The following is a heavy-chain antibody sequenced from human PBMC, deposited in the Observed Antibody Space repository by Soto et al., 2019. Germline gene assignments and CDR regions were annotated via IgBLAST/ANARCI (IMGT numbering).Heavy chain of an antibody. CDR3: AKSGGVGRPTEV. J-gene: IGHJ6*02. D-gene: IGHD3-16*01. Sequence: HPWGSRRLSCAASGFTFSSSAMTWVRQAAGKGLEWVSGISDSGSDTYYTASVKGRFTISRDNSKNTVFLQMSSLRAGDTAIYYCAKSGGVGRPTEVWGQGTTVTVSS. CDR1: GFTFSSSA. CDR2: ISDSGSDT. V-gene: IGHV3-23*01.